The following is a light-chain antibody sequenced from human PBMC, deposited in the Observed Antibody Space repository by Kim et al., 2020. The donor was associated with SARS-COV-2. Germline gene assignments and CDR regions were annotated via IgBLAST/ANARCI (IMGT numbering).Light chain of an antibody. CDR1: SLRSSY. CDR2: GTS. CDR3: SSRDSSDNPVI. Sequence: SSELTQDPAVSVALGQTVRITCQGDSLRSSYASWYQQKPGQAPVVVIYGTSDRPSGIPDRFSGSSSGDTASLTITGAQAEDEADYYCSSRDSSDNPVIFGGGTQLTVL. V-gene: IGLV3-19*01. J-gene: IGLJ2*01.